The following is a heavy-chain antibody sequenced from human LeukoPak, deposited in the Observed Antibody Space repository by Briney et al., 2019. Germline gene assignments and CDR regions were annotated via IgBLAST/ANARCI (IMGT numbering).Heavy chain of an antibody. V-gene: IGHV3-30*18. D-gene: IGHD3-22*01. Sequence: PGGSLRLSCAASGFTFSSYGMHWVRQAPGKGLEWVAVISYDGSNKYYADSVKGRFTISRDNSKNTLYLQMNSRRAEDTAVYYCANAPYYYDSSGFFWGQGTLVTVSS. CDR2: ISYDGSNK. CDR1: GFTFSSYG. J-gene: IGHJ4*02. CDR3: ANAPYYYDSSGFF.